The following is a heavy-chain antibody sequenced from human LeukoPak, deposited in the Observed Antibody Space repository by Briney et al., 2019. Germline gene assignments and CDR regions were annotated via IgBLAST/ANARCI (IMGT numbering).Heavy chain of an antibody. CDR1: GFTFSSYG. D-gene: IGHD2-2*01. CDR3: ARGPEAAIGLLDY. J-gene: IGHJ4*02. Sequence: GGSLRLSCAASGFTFSSYGMHWVRQAPGKGLEWVAFIRYDGSNKYYADSVKGRFTISRDNSKNTLYLQMNSLRAEDTAVYYCARGPEAAIGLLDYWGQGTLVTVSS. CDR2: IRYDGSNK. V-gene: IGHV3-30*02.